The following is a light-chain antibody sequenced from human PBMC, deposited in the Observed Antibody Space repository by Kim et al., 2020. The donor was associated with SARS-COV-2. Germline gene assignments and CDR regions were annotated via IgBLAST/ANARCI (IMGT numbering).Light chain of an antibody. Sequence: GDRITVTCRDSQNIHNWLAWYQQKPGKAPRLLMYDASTLESGVPSRFSGSGSGTEFTLTISSLQPDDFATYYCQHYNNYPWTFGQGTKVDIK. J-gene: IGKJ1*01. CDR1: QNIHNW. CDR2: DAS. CDR3: QHYNNYPWT. V-gene: IGKV1-5*01.